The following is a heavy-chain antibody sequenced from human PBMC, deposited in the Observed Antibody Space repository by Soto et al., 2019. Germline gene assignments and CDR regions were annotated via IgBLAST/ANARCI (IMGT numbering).Heavy chain of an antibody. D-gene: IGHD3-22*01. CDR2: ISYDGSNK. Sequence: QVQLVESGGGVVQPGRSLRLSCAASGFTFSSYAMHWVLQAPGKGLEWVAVISYDGSNKYYADSVKGRFTISRDNSKNTLYLQMNSLRAEDTAVYYCARSDYYYDSSGYYYVSPFDYWGQGTLVTVSS. J-gene: IGHJ4*02. V-gene: IGHV3-30-3*01. CDR3: ARSDYYYDSSGYYYVSPFDY. CDR1: GFTFSSYA.